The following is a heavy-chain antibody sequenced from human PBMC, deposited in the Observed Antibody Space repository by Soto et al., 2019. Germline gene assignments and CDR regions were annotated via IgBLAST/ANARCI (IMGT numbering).Heavy chain of an antibody. J-gene: IGHJ4*02. CDR2: IYNYVDT. CDR3: VRGVSVWYSASTNYFDF. D-gene: IGHD6-13*01. Sequence: EVALVESGGTLIQPGGSLRLSCAVSEFNVTDNYMHWVRQAPGKGLEWVSVIYNYVDTDYADSVQGRFAISRDKSQNSVYLQMHSLRVEDTAVYYCVRGVSVWYSASTNYFDFWGQGTLVTVSS. CDR1: EFNVTDNY. V-gene: IGHV3-53*01.